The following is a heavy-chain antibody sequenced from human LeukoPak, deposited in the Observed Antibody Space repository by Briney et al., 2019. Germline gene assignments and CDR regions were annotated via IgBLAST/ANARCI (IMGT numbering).Heavy chain of an antibody. V-gene: IGHV1-69*04. CDR2: IIPILGIA. D-gene: IGHD5-18*01. CDR3: ARHWGYSYKFDY. Sequence: SVKVSCKASGGTFSSYAISWVRQAPGQWLEWMGRIIPILGIANYAQKFQGRVTITADKSTSTAYMELSSLRSEDTAVYYCARHWGYSYKFDYWGQGTLVTVSS. J-gene: IGHJ4*02. CDR1: GGTFSSYA.